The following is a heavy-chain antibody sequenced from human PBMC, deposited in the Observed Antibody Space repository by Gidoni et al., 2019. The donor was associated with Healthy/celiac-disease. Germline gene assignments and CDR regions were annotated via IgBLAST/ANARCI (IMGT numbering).Heavy chain of an antibody. CDR1: GYTFTSYA. CDR2: INAGNGNT. Sequence: QVQLVQSGAEVKKPGASVKVSCKASGYTFTSYAMHWVRQAPGQRLGWMGWINAGNGNTKYSQKFQGRVTITRDTSASTAYMELSSLRSEDTAVYYCARGPRIVVVPAAMFYYYYYMDVWGKGTTVTVSS. D-gene: IGHD2-2*01. CDR3: ARGPRIVVVPAAMFYYYYYMDV. J-gene: IGHJ6*03. V-gene: IGHV1-3*01.